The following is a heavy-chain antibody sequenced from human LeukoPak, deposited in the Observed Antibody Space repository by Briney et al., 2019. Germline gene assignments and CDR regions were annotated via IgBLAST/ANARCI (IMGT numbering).Heavy chain of an antibody. CDR3: ARDQGGYQFDY. CDR2: ISSSSSYI. V-gene: IGHV3-21*01. D-gene: IGHD5-12*01. CDR1: GFTFNSFA. J-gene: IGHJ4*02. Sequence: GGSLRLSCAASGFTFNSFAMNWVRQAPGKGLEWVSSISSSSSYIYYADSVKGRFTISRDNAKNSLYLQMNSLRAEDTAVYYCARDQGGYQFDYWGQGTLVTVSS.